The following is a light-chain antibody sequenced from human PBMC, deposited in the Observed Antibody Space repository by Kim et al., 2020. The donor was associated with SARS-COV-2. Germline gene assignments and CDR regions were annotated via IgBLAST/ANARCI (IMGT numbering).Light chain of an antibody. CDR1: KTIGTC. CDR3: QHYSRFPYT. V-gene: IGKV1-5*03. J-gene: IGKJ2*01. CDR2: LAS. Sequence: APVGDRATITGRASKTIGTCLAWYHQNPGRAPSLLTYLASTLESGVHSGFSGTGFGTEFSLSITSLQPDEFATNSCQHYSRFPYTFGQGTKLEI.